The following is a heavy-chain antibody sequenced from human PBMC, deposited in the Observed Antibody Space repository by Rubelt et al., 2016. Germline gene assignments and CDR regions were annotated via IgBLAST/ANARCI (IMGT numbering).Heavy chain of an antibody. D-gene: IGHD1-1*01. CDR2: INPNRGGT. V-gene: IGHV1-2*06. J-gene: IGHJ5*02. CDR1: GYTFTGYY. CDR3: AGGVGTAFDP. Sequence: QVQLVQSGAEVKKPGASVKVSCKASGYTFTGYYMHWVRQAPGQGLEWMGRINPNRGGTNYAQKFQGRVAMPRDPSISTAYMELSGLRSDDTAVYYCAGGVGTAFDPWGQGTLVTVSS.